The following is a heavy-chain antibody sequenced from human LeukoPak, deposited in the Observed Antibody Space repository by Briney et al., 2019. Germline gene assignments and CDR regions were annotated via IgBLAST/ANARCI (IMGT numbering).Heavy chain of an antibody. CDR3: AKDIGPLSVVVAAFDN. J-gene: IGHJ4*03. Sequence: GWSLTLSCAASGFTFDDYAMHWVRPAAGKGLEWVGGISWNSGSIAYADSVKGRFTISRDNAKNSMYLQMNSLGAEDTAFYYCAKDIGPLSVVVAAFDNCGQGTPVTVSS. CDR1: GFTFDDYA. V-gene: IGHV3-9*01. CDR2: ISWNSGSI. D-gene: IGHD2-15*01.